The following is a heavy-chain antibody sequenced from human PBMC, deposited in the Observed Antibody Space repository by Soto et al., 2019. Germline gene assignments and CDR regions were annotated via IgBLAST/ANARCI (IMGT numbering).Heavy chain of an antibody. CDR3: AIYRTVTTPWFDP. J-gene: IGHJ5*02. V-gene: IGHV1-46*01. CDR1: GYTFTGYY. Sequence: ASVKVSCKASGYTFTGYYMHWVRQAPGQGLEWMGIINPSGGSTSYAQKFQGRVTMTRDTSTSTVYMELSSLRSEDTAVYYCAIYRTVTTPWFDPWGQGTLVTVYS. D-gene: IGHD4-4*01. CDR2: INPSGGST.